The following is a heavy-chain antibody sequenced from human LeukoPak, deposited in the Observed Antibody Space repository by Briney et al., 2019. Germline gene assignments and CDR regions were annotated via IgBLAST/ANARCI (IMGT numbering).Heavy chain of an antibody. CDR2: IDPSDSYT. Sequence: GESLNISCKGSGYSFTSYWISWVRQMPGKGLEWGGRIDPSDSYTNYSPSFQGHVTISGDKSISTAYLQWSSLKASDTALYYCARQIGYCSSTSCYVYFDYWGQGTLVTVSS. D-gene: IGHD2-2*01. CDR3: ARQIGYCSSTSCYVYFDY. CDR1: GYSFTSYW. J-gene: IGHJ4*02. V-gene: IGHV5-10-1*01.